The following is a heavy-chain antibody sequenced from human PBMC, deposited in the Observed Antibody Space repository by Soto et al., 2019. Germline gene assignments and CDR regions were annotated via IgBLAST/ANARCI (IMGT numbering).Heavy chain of an antibody. Sequence: GGSLRLSCAASGFTFSSYAMHWVRQAPGKGLEWVAVISYDGSNKYYADSVKGRFTISRDNSKNTLYLQMNSLRAEDTAVYYCARNYVGRGVTPSPWRGAFDIWGQGTMVTVSS. CDR3: ARNYVGRGVTPSPWRGAFDI. CDR2: ISYDGSNK. D-gene: IGHD3-10*02. J-gene: IGHJ3*02. V-gene: IGHV3-30-3*01. CDR1: GFTFSSYA.